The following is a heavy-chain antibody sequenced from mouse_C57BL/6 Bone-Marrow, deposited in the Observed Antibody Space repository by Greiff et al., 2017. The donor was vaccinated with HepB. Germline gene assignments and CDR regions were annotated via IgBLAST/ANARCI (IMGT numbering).Heavy chain of an antibody. CDR1: GFTFSSYA. D-gene: IGHD1-1*01. CDR2: ISDGGSST. V-gene: IGHV5-4*03. Sequence: DVKLVESGGGLVKPGGSLKLSCAASGFTFSSYAMSWVRQTPEKRLEWVATISDGGSSTYYPDNVKGRFTISRDNAKNNLYLQMSHLKSEDTALYYCERDPDYYGSNYVFMDCWGQGTSVTVSS. CDR3: ERDPDYYGSNYVFMDC. J-gene: IGHJ4*01.